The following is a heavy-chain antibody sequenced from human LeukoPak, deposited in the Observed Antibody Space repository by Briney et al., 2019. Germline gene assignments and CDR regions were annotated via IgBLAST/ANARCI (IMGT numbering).Heavy chain of an antibody. CDR2: ISSSSSYI. Sequence: GGSLRLSCAASGFTFSSYSMNWVRQAPGKGLEWVSSISSSSSYIYYADSVKGRFTISRDNAKNSLYLQMNSLRAEDTAVYYCARVRGGYCSGGSCYYYYYMDVWGKGTTVTVSS. D-gene: IGHD2-15*01. J-gene: IGHJ6*03. V-gene: IGHV3-21*01. CDR1: GFTFSSYS. CDR3: ARVRGGYCSGGSCYYYYYMDV.